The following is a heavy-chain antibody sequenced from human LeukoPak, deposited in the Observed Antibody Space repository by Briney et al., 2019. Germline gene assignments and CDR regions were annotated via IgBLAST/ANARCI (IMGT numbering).Heavy chain of an antibody. CDR1: GYTFTSYY. Sequence: ASVKVSCKASGYTFTSYYMHWVRQAPGQGLEWKGIINPSGGSTSYAQKFQGRVTMTRDTSTSTVYMELSSLRSEDTAVYYCARLPRRLAGYSYGRLSDYWGQGTLVTVSS. J-gene: IGHJ4*02. CDR3: ARLPRRLAGYSYGRLSDY. V-gene: IGHV1-46*01. CDR2: INPSGGST. D-gene: IGHD5-18*01.